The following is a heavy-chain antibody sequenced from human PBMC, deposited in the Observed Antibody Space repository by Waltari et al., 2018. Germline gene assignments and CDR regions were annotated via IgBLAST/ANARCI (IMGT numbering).Heavy chain of an antibody. CDR2: INPGGGST. Sequence: QVQLVQSGAEVKKPGASVKISCKTSEYTFTSSYVNWVRQAPGQGLEWMGIINPGGGSTIYAQKFQGRVTMTRDTSTSTVYMELSSLRSEDTAVYYCASDTGALWMDVWGQGTTVTVSS. CDR1: EYTFTSSY. CDR3: ASDTGALWMDV. V-gene: IGHV1-46*01. J-gene: IGHJ6*02. D-gene: IGHD2-21*01.